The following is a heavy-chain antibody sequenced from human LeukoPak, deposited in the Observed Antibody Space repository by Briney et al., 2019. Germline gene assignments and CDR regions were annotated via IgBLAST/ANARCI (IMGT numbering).Heavy chain of an antibody. CDR1: GGSISSYY. D-gene: IGHD2-2*01. V-gene: IGHV4-59*01. Sequence: SETLSLTCTVSGGSISSYYWSWIRQPPGKGLEWIGYIYYSGSTNYNPSLKSRVTISVDTSKNQFSLKLSSVTAADTAVYYCARDRPRLPYQPRYYYYGMDVWGQGTTVTVSS. CDR3: ARDRPRLPYQPRYYYYGMDV. CDR2: IYYSGST. J-gene: IGHJ6*02.